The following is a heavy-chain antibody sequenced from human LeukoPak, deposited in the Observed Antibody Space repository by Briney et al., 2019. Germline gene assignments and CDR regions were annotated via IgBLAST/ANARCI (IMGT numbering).Heavy chain of an antibody. CDR2: IIPIFGTA. D-gene: IGHD3-22*01. J-gene: IGHJ4*02. CDR1: GYTFTSYG. V-gene: IGHV1-69*13. Sequence: SVKVSCKASGYTFTSYGISWVRQAPGQGLEWMGGIIPIFGTANYAQKFQGRVTVTADESTSTAYMELSSLRSEDTAVYYCARIAIKYYDSSGYLDYWGQGTLVTVSS. CDR3: ARIAIKYYDSSGYLDY.